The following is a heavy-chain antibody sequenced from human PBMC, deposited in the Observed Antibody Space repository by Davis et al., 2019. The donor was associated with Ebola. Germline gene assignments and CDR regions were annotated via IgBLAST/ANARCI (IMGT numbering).Heavy chain of an antibody. CDR3: AHLGPQRYCSGGGCHGYLDY. J-gene: IGHJ4*02. D-gene: IGHD2-15*01. V-gene: IGHV1-3*01. CDR2: VHADNGNT. Sequence: ASVKVSCKASGFILTNYAITWVRQAPGQRLEWMGWVHADNGNTKYSQRFQGRVRITTDTSASTAYMELSDLRSEDTAVYYCAHLGPQRYCSGGGCHGYLDYWGQGTLVIVS. CDR1: GFILTNYA.